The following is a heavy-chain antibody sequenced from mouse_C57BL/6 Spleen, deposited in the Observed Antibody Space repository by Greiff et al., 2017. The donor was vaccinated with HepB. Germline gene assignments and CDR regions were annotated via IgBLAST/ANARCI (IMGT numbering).Heavy chain of an antibody. CDR1: GYTFTSYW. V-gene: IGHV1-52*01. CDR3: ERKPFDC. Sequence: QVQLQQPGAELVRPGSSVKLSCKASGYTFTSYWMHWVKQRPIQGLEWIGNIDPSDSETHYNHKFKDKATMTVDKSSSTAYMQLSSLTSEDAAVYYGERKPFDCWGKGTTLTVSS. J-gene: IGHJ2*01. CDR2: IDPSDSET.